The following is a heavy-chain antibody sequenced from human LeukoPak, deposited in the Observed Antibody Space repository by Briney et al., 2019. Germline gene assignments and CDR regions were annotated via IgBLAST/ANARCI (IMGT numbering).Heavy chain of an antibody. Sequence: GASVKVSCKASGYTFTGYYMHWVRQAPGQGLEWMGWINPNSGGTKYAQKFQGRVTMTRDTSISAVYMELSRLRSNDTAVYYCAGLGGSNSADLGNWGQGTLVTVSS. CDR2: INPNSGGT. CDR3: AGLGGSNSADLGN. V-gene: IGHV1-2*02. CDR1: GYTFTGYY. D-gene: IGHD1-26*01. J-gene: IGHJ4*02.